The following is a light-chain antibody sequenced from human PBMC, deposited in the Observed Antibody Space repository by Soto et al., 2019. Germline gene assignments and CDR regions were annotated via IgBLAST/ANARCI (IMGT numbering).Light chain of an antibody. V-gene: IGLV1-44*01. CDR3: AAWDDSLNEYV. CDR1: SSNIGRNS. Sequence: QSVLTQAPSVSGTPGQRVTITCSGSSSNIGRNSVNWYQHLPGTAPKLLTHGNNHRPSGVPDRFSGSKPGTSASLAISGLQPEDEADYCCAAWDDSLNEYVFGDGTKVTVL. J-gene: IGLJ1*01. CDR2: GNN.